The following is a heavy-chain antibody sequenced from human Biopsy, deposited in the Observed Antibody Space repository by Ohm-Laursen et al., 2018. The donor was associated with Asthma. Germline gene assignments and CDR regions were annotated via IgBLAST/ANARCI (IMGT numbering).Heavy chain of an antibody. CDR1: GFTFSDYY. CDR2: ISDDGTYT. Sequence: GSLRLSCAASGFTFSDYYISWVRQAPGKGLEWVSYISDDGTYTAYADSVKGRFTISRDNAKNSLFLQVHGLRAEDTAVYFCARRSRESVSSPWHFDLWGRGTLVTVSS. V-gene: IGHV3-11*06. CDR3: ARRSRESVSSPWHFDL. D-gene: IGHD6-6*01. J-gene: IGHJ2*01.